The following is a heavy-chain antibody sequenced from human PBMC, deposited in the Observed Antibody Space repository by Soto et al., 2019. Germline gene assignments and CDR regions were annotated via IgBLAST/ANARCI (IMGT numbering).Heavy chain of an antibody. CDR2: IYHSGST. Sequence: SETLSLTCAVSGGSISSGGYSWSWIRQPPGKGLEWIGYIYHSGSTYYNPSLKSRVTISVDRPKNQFSLKLSSVTAADTAVYYCASAKGYDSSGYYDAFDIWGQGTMVTVSS. CDR3: ASAKGYDSSGYYDAFDI. D-gene: IGHD3-22*01. CDR1: GGSISSGGYS. V-gene: IGHV4-30-2*01. J-gene: IGHJ3*02.